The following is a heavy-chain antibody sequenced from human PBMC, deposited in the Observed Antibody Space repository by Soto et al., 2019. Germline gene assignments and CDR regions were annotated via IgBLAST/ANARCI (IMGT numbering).Heavy chain of an antibody. D-gene: IGHD1-26*01. Sequence: QVQLVESGGGLVKPGGSLRLSCAGSGFTFSDYYMSWIRQAPGKGLEWVSYISSSGSTIYYADSVKGRFTISRDNAKNSLYLQMNSLRAEDTAVYYCATALTYSGSYPDAFDIWGQGTMVTVSS. CDR3: ATALTYSGSYPDAFDI. V-gene: IGHV3-11*01. J-gene: IGHJ3*02. CDR2: ISSSGSTI. CDR1: GFTFSDYY.